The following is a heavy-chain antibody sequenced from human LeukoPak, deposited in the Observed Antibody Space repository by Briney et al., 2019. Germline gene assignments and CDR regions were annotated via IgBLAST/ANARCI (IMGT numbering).Heavy chain of an antibody. D-gene: IGHD3-3*01. Sequence: ASVKVSCKASGYTFTGYYMHWVRQAPGQGLEWMGWINPNSGGTNYAQKFQGKVTMTRDTSISTAYMELSRLRSDDTAVYYCARAARTIRPHFDYWGQGTLVTVSS. J-gene: IGHJ4*02. CDR3: ARAARTIRPHFDY. V-gene: IGHV1-2*02. CDR2: INPNSGGT. CDR1: GYTFTGYY.